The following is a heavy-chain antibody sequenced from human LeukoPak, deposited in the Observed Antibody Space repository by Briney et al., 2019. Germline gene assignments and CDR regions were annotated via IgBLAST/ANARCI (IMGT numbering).Heavy chain of an antibody. J-gene: IGHJ4*02. V-gene: IGHV1-8*01. CDR2: MNPNNGNT. Sequence: ASVKVSCKASGYTFTSYDINWVRQATGQGLEWMGWMNPNNGNTGYAQKFQGRVTMTRNTSISTAYMELSSLRSEDTAVYYCARATSIAARRSTGWGYWGQGTLVTVSS. CDR3: ARATSIAARRSTGWGY. D-gene: IGHD6-6*01. CDR1: GYTFTSYD.